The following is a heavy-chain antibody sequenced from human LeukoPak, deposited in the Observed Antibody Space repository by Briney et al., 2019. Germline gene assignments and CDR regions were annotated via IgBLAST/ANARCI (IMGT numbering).Heavy chain of an antibody. CDR3: ALSGYYGSGSYYLGYFDY. J-gene: IGHJ4*02. D-gene: IGHD3-10*01. CDR2: ISSSSSYI. CDR1: GFTFSSYA. Sequence: GGSLRLSCAASGFTFSSYAMNWVRQAPGKGLEWVSAISSSSSYIYYADSVKGRFTISRDNAKNSLYLQMNSLRAEDTAVYYCALSGYYGSGSYYLGYFDYWGQGTLVTVSS. V-gene: IGHV3-21*01.